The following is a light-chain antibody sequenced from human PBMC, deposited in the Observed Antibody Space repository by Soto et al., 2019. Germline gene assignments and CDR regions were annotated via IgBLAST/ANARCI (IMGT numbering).Light chain of an antibody. CDR1: QSVSSN. V-gene: IGKV3-15*01. CDR3: QQYNNWPPKT. CDR2: GAS. J-gene: IGKJ1*01. Sequence: EIVMTQSPATPSVSPGERATLSCRASQSVSSNLAWYQQKPCQAPRLLIYGASTRATGIPARFSGSGSGTEFTLTISSLPSEDFAVYYCQQYNNWPPKTFGQGTKVEIK.